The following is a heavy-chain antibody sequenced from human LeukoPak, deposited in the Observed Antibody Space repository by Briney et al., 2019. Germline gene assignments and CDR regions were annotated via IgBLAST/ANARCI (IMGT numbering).Heavy chain of an antibody. J-gene: IGHJ4*02. CDR3: ARDSNLEYSSSRGLGR. CDR1: GGSISSY. CDR2: IYASGST. V-gene: IGHV4-4*07. Sequence: SETLSLTCTVSGGSISSYWSWIRQPAGKGLEWIGRIYASGSTYYNPSLKSRVTMSVDTPKNQFSLRLTTVTAADTAVYYCARDSNLEYSSSRGLGRWGQGTLVTVSS. D-gene: IGHD6-6*01.